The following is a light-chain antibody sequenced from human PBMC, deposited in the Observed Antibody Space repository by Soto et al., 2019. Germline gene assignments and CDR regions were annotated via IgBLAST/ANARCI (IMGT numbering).Light chain of an antibody. J-gene: IGKJ2*01. Sequence: EIVLTQSPGTLSLSPGERATLSCRASQSVSSSYLAWYQQKPGQAPRLLIYGASSRATGIPDRFSGSGYGTAFTLTISRLEPEDFAVYYCQQYGSSPHTIGQGTTLEIK. V-gene: IGKV3-20*01. CDR3: QQYGSSPHT. CDR1: QSVSSSY. CDR2: GAS.